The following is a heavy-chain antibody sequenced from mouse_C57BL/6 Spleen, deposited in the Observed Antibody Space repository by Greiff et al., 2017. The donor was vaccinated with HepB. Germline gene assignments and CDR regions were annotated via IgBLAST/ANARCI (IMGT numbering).Heavy chain of an antibody. J-gene: IGHJ2*01. V-gene: IGHV1-53*01. CDR3: ARGGIYKPDYCDY. Sequence: QVQLQQPGTELVKPGASVKLSCKASGYNFTSYWMHWVKQRPGQGLEWIGNINPSNGGTNYNEKFKSKATLTVDKSSSTAYMQLSSLTSEDSAVYYCARGGIYKPDYCDYWGQGTTLTVSS. CDR1: GYNFTSYW. D-gene: IGHD2-1*01. CDR2: INPSNGGT.